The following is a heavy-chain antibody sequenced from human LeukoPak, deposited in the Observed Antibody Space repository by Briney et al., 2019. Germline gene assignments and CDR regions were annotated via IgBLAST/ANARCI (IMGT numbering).Heavy chain of an antibody. V-gene: IGHV4-61*02. CDR1: GVSISSGIYF. J-gene: IGHJ6*03. CDR3: ARDHTYYYYMDV. CDR2: IYTSGST. Sequence: SETLSLTCTVSGVSISSGIYFWFWIRQPAGKALEWSGRIYTSGSTNYNPSLKSRVTISVDTSKNQFSLKLSSVTAADTAVYYCARDHTYYYYMDVWGKGTTVTVSS.